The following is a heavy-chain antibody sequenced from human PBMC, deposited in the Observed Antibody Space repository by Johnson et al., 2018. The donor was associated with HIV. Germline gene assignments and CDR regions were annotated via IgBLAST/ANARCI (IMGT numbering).Heavy chain of an antibody. CDR1: GFTVSSNY. J-gene: IGHJ3*02. CDR3: AREYYYESPEAFDI. CDR2: IYSGGST. V-gene: IGHV3-66*01. Sequence: VQLVESGGGLVQPGGSLRLSCAVSGFTVSSNYITWVHQAPGKGLEWISVIYSGGSTYYADSVKGRFTISRDNSKNTLYLQMNSLRAEDTAVYYCAREYYYESPEAFDIWGQGTMVTVSS. D-gene: IGHD3-22*01.